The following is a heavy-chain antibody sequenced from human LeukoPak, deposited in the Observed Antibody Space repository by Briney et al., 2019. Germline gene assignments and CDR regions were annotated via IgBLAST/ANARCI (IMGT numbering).Heavy chain of an antibody. CDR1: GGSFSSYT. D-gene: IGHD2-15*01. CDR3: ARDRGGYCSGGSCYSLYYYYYMDV. J-gene: IGHJ6*03. CDR2: IIPIFATA. V-gene: IGHV1-69*13. Sequence: SVKVSCKASGGSFSSYTLSWVRQAPGQGLEWMGGIIPIFATANYAQKFQGRVTIAADESTSTAYMELSSLRSEDTAVYYCARDRGGYCSGGSCYSLYYYYYMDVWGKGTTVTVSS.